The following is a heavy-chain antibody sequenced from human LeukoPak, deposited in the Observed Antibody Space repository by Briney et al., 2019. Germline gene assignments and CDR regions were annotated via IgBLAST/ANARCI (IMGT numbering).Heavy chain of an antibody. Sequence: ASVKVSCKASGYTFTSYGISWVRQAPGQGLEWMGWISAYNGNTNYAQKLQGRVTMTTDTSTSTAYMELRSLRSDDTAVYYCAREYYYDGSGYPTFDYWGQGTLVTVSS. CDR1: GYTFTSYG. J-gene: IGHJ4*02. CDR3: AREYYYDGSGYPTFDY. D-gene: IGHD3-22*01. CDR2: ISAYNGNT. V-gene: IGHV1-18*01.